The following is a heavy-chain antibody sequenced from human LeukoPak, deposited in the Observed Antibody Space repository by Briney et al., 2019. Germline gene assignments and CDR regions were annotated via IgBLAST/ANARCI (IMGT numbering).Heavy chain of an antibody. CDR2: MNPNSGNT. J-gene: IGHJ5*02. D-gene: IGHD2/OR15-2a*01. CDR1: GYTFTSYD. CDR3: ARDRRRIGWFDP. V-gene: IGHV1-8*03. Sequence: ASVKVSCKASGYTFTSYDINWVRQATGQGLEWMGWMNPNSGNTGYAQKFQGRVTITRNTSISTAYMELSRLRSDDTAVYYCARDRRRIGWFDPWGQGTLVTVSS.